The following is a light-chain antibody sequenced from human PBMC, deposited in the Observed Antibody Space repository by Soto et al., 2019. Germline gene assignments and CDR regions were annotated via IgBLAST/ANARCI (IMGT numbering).Light chain of an antibody. CDR3: QQYETFSGT. V-gene: IGKV1-5*03. CDR1: QTISSW. J-gene: IGKJ5*01. Sequence: DIQMTQSPSTLSGSVGDRVTITCRASQTISSWLAWYQQKPGKAPKLLIYKASTLKSGVPSRFSGSGSGTEFTLTISSLQPDDFATYYCQQYETFSGTFGPGTRLEI. CDR2: KAS.